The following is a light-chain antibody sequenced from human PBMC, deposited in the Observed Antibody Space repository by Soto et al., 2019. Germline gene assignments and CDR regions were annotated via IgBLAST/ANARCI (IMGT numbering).Light chain of an antibody. CDR3: AAWDDSLSGPV. J-gene: IGLJ3*02. Sequence: SALTQPPSASGTPGQRVTISCSGSSSNIGSNYVYWYQQLPGTAPKLLIYRNNQRPSGVPDRFSGSKSGTSASLAISGLRSEDEADYYCAAWDDSLSGPVFGGGTKLTVL. CDR2: RNN. V-gene: IGLV1-47*01. CDR1: SSNIGSNY.